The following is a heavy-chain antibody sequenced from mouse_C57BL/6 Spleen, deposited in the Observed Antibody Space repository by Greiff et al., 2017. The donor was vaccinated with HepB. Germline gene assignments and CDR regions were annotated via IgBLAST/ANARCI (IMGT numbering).Heavy chain of an antibody. CDR1: GYAFSSSW. D-gene: IGHD1-1*01. J-gene: IGHJ2*01. CDR2: IYPGDGDT. V-gene: IGHV1-82*01. CDR3: ARYDYGSSYLDY. Sequence: VQLQQSGPELVKPGASVKISCKASGYAFSSSWMNWVKQRPGKGLEWIGRIYPGDGDTNYNGKFKGKATLTADKSSSTAYMQLSSLTSEDSAVYFCARYDYGSSYLDYWGQGTTLTVSS.